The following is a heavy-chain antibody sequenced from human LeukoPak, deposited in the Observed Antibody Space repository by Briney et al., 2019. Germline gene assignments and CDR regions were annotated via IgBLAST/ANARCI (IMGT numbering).Heavy chain of an antibody. CDR2: IHYSGST. D-gene: IGHD3-22*01. CDR1: GGSISSYY. J-gene: IGHJ1*01. V-gene: IGHV4-59*01. CDR3: ARGLNYYDSSGYSFQH. Sequence: SETLSLTCTVSGGSISSYYWSWIRQPPGKGLEWIGYIHYSGSTNYNPSLKSRVTISVDTSKNQFSLKLSSVTAADTAVYYCARGLNYYDSSGYSFQHWGQGTLVTVSS.